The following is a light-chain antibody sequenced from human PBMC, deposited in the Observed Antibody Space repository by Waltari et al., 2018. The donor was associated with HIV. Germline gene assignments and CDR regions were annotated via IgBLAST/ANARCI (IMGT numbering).Light chain of an antibody. CDR1: RSNFGTGYD. Sequence: QSVLTQAPSVSGAPGQRVTISCTGSRSNFGTGYDVHWYQQLPGTAPKLLIYANNQRPSGVPARFSGSKSPTSASLVITGLQAEDEADYYCQSYDSSLNGHVVFGGGTKVTVL. CDR2: ANN. CDR3: QSYDSSLNGHVV. V-gene: IGLV1-40*01. J-gene: IGLJ2*01.